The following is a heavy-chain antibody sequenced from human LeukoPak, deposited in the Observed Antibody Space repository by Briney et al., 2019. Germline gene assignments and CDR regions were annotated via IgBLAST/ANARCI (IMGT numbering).Heavy chain of an antibody. J-gene: IGHJ4*02. D-gene: IGHD2-21*02. CDR2: INHNAETI. CDR1: GFTFSSYV. V-gene: IGHV3-48*02. Sequence: PGGSLRLSCAASGFTFSSYVMSWVRQAPGKGLEWVSYINHNAETIYYADSVKGRFTISRDNAKNVLYLQMNRLGDGDTDVYYCARDSDWAFDNWGQGTLVTVSS. CDR3: ARDSDWAFDN.